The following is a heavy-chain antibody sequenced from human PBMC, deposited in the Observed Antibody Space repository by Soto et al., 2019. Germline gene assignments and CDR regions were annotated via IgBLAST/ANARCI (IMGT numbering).Heavy chain of an antibody. CDR2: ISAYNGNT. CDR1: GYTFTSYG. Sequence: ASVKVSCKASGYTFTSYGISWVRQAPGQGLEWMGWISAYNGNTNYAQKLQGRVTMTTDTSTSTAYMELRSLRSDDTAVYYCAREAVLGDFWSGYHFDYWGQGTLVTVSS. D-gene: IGHD3-3*01. J-gene: IGHJ4*02. V-gene: IGHV1-18*01. CDR3: AREAVLGDFWSGYHFDY.